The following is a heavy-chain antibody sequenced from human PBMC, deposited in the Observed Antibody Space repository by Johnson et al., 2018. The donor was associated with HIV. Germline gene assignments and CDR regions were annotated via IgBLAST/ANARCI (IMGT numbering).Heavy chain of an antibody. CDR3: ARGSGVGAFDI. CDR1: RFTFDDYA. V-gene: IGHV3-9*01. J-gene: IGHJ3*02. CDR2: ISWNSGSI. D-gene: IGHD7-27*01. Sequence: VQLVESGGVVVQPGGSLRLSCEPSRFTFDDYAMHWVRQAPGKGLEWVSGISWNSGSIGYVDSVKGRFTISRDNSKNSLYLQMSSLRVEDTAVYYCARGSGVGAFDIWGQGTMVTVSS.